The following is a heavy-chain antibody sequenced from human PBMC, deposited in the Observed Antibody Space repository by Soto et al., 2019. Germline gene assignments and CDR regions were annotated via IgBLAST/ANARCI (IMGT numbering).Heavy chain of an antibody. CDR3: ARLRAATTGFGPGFDP. V-gene: IGHV5-10-1*01. Sequence: PGESLKISCKGSGYSFTSYWISWVRQMPGKGLEWMGRIDPSDSYTNYSPSFQGHVTISADKSISTAYLQWSSLKASDTAMYYCARLRAATTGFGPGFDPWGQGTLVTVSS. J-gene: IGHJ5*02. CDR1: GYSFTSYW. CDR2: IDPSDSYT. D-gene: IGHD3-16*01.